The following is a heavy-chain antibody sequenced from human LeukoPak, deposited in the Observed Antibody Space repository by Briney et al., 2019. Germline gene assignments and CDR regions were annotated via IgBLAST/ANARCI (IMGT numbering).Heavy chain of an antibody. CDR1: GYTFTSYD. V-gene: IGHV1-8*01. CDR3: ASSPMWFGALFGSYYMDV. J-gene: IGHJ6*03. CDR2: MNPNSGNT. Sequence: GASVKVSCKASGYTFTSYDINWVRQATGQGLEWMGWMNPNSGNTGYAQKFQGRVTMTRNTSISTAYMELSSLRSEDTAVYYCASSPMWFGALFGSYYMDVWGKGTTVTISS. D-gene: IGHD3-10*01.